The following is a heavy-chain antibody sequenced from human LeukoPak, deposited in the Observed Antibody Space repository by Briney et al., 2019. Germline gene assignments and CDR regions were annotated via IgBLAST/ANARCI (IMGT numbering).Heavy chain of an antibody. CDR2: IYYSGST. CDR3: ARGRKYQLLSWFDP. Sequence: PSETLSLTCTVSGGSISSSSYYWGWIRQPPGKGLEWIGSIYYSGSTYYNPSLKSRVTISVDTSKNQFSLKLSSVTAADTAVYYCARGRKYQLLSWFDPWGQGTLVTVSS. J-gene: IGHJ5*02. CDR1: GGSISSSSYY. V-gene: IGHV4-39*01. D-gene: IGHD2-2*01.